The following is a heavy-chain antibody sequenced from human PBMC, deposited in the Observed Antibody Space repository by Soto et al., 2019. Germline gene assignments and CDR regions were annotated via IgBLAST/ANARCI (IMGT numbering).Heavy chain of an antibody. Sequence: SEALSLPCTVSGGSVSSDYWSWIREPRGKGLEWIGYIYYSGSTNYNPSLKSRVTISVDTSKDQFSLKLSSVTAADTAVYYCARADYDSSGYSNWFDPWGQGTLVTVSS. D-gene: IGHD3-22*01. CDR2: IYYSGST. V-gene: IGHV4-59*02. CDR3: ARADYDSSGYSNWFDP. J-gene: IGHJ5*02. CDR1: GGSVSSDY.